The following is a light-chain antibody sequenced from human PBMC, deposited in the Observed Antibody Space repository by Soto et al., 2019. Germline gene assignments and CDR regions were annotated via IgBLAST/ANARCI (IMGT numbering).Light chain of an antibody. Sequence: DIQMTPSPSTLSASVGDRVPITCRATQNINMWLAWYQQKPGKAPKLLIYRASSLESGVPSRFSGRGSGTDFTLTISSLQPEDFATYFCLQYNSDFRTFGQGTKVDI. CDR1: QNINMW. CDR2: RAS. V-gene: IGKV1-5*03. CDR3: LQYNSDFRT. J-gene: IGKJ1*01.